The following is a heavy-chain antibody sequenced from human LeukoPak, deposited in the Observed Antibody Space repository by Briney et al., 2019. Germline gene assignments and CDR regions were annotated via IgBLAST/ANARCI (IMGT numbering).Heavy chain of an antibody. J-gene: IGHJ3*01. Sequence: GESLMISCKGSGYTFTSYRIGWVRQMPGKGLEWMGLRNPADSDTRYSPSFQGQVTISVDKSISTAYLEWSSLKASDTAMYYCARHVSSSRVAYDVWGQGTMLTVSS. D-gene: IGHD2-2*01. CDR2: RNPADSDT. CDR1: GYTFTSYR. CDR3: ARHVSSSRVAYDV. V-gene: IGHV5-51*01.